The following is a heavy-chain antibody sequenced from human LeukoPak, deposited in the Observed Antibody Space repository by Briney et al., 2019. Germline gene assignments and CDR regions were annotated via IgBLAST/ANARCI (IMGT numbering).Heavy chain of an antibody. CDR2: ISGSGGST. CDR1: GFTFSSYA. J-gene: IGHJ4*02. CDR3: AKERAIAGYYYDSSGYYDY. Sequence: GGSLRLSCAASGFTFSSYAMSWVRQAPGKGLEWVSAISGSGGSTYYADSVKGRFTISRDNSKNTLYLQMNSLRAEDTAVYYCAKERAIAGYYYDSSGYYDYWGQGTLVTVSS. D-gene: IGHD3-22*01. V-gene: IGHV3-23*01.